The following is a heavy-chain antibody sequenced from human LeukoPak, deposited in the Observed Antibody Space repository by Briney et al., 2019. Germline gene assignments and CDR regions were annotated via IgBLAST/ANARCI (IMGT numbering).Heavy chain of an antibody. CDR3: AREGSVEPAAIGWFAP. CDR1: GFTFSSYS. D-gene: IGHD2-2*01. V-gene: IGHV3-21*01. J-gene: IGHJ5*02. CDR2: IGSSSSYI. Sequence: GGSLRLSCAASGFTFSSYSMNWVRQAPGKGLEWVSSIGSSSSYIYYADSVKGRFTISRDNAKNSLYLQMNSLRAEDTAVYYCAREGSVEPAAIGWFAPWARDPWSPSPQ.